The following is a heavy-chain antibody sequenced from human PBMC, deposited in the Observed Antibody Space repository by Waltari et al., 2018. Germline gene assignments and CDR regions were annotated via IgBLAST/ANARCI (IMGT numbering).Heavy chain of an antibody. CDR3: ARRLGTGTGWFDP. V-gene: IGHV4-34*01. J-gene: IGHJ5*02. D-gene: IGHD1-1*01. CDR2: INHSGST. Sequence: QVQLQQWGAGLLKPSETLSLTCAVYGGSFSGYYWSWIRQPPGKGLEWIGEINHSGSTNYNPSLKSRVTISVDTSKNQFSLKLSSVTAVDTAVYYCARRLGTGTGWFDPWGQGTLVTVSS. CDR1: GGSFSGYY.